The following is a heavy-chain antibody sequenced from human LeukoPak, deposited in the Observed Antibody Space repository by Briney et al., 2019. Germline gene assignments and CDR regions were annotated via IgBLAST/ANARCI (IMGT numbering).Heavy chain of an antibody. Sequence: GESLRLSCAASGFTFSNYWMGWVRQAPGKGLEWVANIEQDGSEKYYVDSVKGRFTISRDNAKNSLYLQMNSLRAEDTAVYYCARDKSYYDPGRYYPHWAQGPLVPVSS. CDR3: ARDKSYYDPGRYYPH. CDR2: IEQDGSEK. J-gene: IGHJ4*02. V-gene: IGHV3-7*01. D-gene: IGHD3-10*01. CDR1: GFTFSNYW.